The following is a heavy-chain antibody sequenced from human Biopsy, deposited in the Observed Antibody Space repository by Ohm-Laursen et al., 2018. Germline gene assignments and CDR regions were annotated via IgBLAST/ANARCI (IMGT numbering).Heavy chain of an antibody. V-gene: IGHV1-2*02. CDR3: ARRTILGPGPRMDV. J-gene: IGHJ6*02. CDR2: INPDSGGT. D-gene: IGHD3-3*01. Sequence: ASVYVFCQLSAPAVIGSYTHSARLAPGHGLEWMGWINPDSGGTHYAPTFPGRATMTRDTSASTAYMDLSRLTCTDPAVYYCARRTILGPGPRMDVWGQGTTVIVSS. CDR1: APAVIGSY.